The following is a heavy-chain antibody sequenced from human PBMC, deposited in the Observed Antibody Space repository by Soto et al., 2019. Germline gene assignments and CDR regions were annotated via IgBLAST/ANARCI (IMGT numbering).Heavy chain of an antibody. CDR1: GGSISSGGYY. CDR3: ARVVINWNGYYFDY. V-gene: IGHV4-31*03. Sequence: SETLSLTCTVSGGSISSGGYYWSWIRQHPGKGLEWIGYIYYSGSTYYNPSLKSRVTISVDTSKNQFSLKLSSVTAADTAVYYCARVVINWNGYYFDYCGQGTLVTVSS. CDR2: IYYSGST. D-gene: IGHD1-20*01. J-gene: IGHJ4*02.